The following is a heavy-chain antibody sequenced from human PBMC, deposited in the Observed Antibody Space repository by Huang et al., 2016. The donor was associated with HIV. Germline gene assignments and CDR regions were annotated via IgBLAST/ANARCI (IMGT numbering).Heavy chain of an antibody. D-gene: IGHD3-3*01. CDR2: IKYCENT. J-gene: IGHJ4*02. CDR1: GGPISSSSYF. Sequence: QLQLQESGPGLLKPSETLSLSCSVSGGPISSSSYFWGWIRQPPGKGLEWIGSIKYCENTYNHPSLKSRVTISVDTSKNHFSLILTSVTAADTGIYYCATYDFWSGPIDCWGQGTLVIVSS. CDR3: ATYDFWSGPIDC. V-gene: IGHV4-39*01.